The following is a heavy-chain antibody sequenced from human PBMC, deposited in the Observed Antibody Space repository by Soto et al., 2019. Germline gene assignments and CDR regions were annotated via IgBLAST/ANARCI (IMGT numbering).Heavy chain of an antibody. V-gene: IGHV1-46*01. D-gene: IGHD6-19*01. CDR3: ARAFDTSGAFDY. CDR2: INPSGGNT. Sequence: QVQLVQSGAEVKNPGASVKVSCKASGYTFTSDYMHWVRQAPGQGLEWMGIINPSGGNTRYAQKFQGRVTLTRDTSTSTVYMELSSLRSEDTAVYYCARAFDTSGAFDYWGQGSLVIVSS. CDR1: GYTFTSDY. J-gene: IGHJ4*02.